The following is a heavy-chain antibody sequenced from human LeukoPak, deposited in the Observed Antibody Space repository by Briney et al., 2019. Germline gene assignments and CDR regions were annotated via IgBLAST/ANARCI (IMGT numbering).Heavy chain of an antibody. V-gene: IGHV5-51*01. CDR1: GYSFTSYW. D-gene: IGHD5-12*01. J-gene: IGHJ4*02. Sequence: GESLKISCKGSGYSFTSYWIGWVRQMPGKGLEWMGIIYPGDSDTRYSPSFRGQVTISVDTSISTAYLQWSSLKASDTAVYYCARRSGGYTYGEFAYWGQGTQVTVSS. CDR2: IYPGDSDT. CDR3: ARRSGGYTYGEFAY.